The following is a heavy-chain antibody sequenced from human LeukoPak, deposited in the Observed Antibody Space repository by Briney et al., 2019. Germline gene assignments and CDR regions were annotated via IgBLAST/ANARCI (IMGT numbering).Heavy chain of an antibody. D-gene: IGHD5-12*01. CDR1: GFTFSSYW. J-gene: IGHJ6*02. CDR2: INSDGSIT. Sequence: PSGGSLRLACAASGFTFSSYWMDWVRQAPGKGLVWVSRINSDGSITSYADSVKGRFTRSIHNANNTRYLQMNSRRAGDMAQYYLNGRLHTSRDNAKDPMYLQMHSLRAEDAAVYYRPRVSDGGYDYDFWSAYYTYYGMDVWRQGTTLTVPS. V-gene: IGHV3-74*01. CDR3: NGRLHTSRDNAKDPMYLQMHSLRAEDAAVYYRPRVSDGGYDYDFWSAYYTYYGMDV.